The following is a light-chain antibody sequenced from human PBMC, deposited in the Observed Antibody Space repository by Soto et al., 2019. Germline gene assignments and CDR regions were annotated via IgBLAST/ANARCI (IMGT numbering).Light chain of an antibody. V-gene: IGKV1-6*01. CDR1: QDIRTE. CDR2: GAT. J-gene: IGKJ1*01. CDR3: LQDYNYPRP. Sequence: ALQMTQSPSSLSASVGDRVTITCRASQDIRTELGWYQQKPGKAPKLLIYGATTLQSGVPSRFSGSGSGTDFAIPLSGLQPEDFATYYCLQDYNYPRPFGQGTKVEVK.